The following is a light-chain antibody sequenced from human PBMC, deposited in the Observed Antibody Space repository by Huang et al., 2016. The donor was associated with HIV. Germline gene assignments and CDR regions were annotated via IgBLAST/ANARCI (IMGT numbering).Light chain of an antibody. J-gene: IGKJ2*01. CDR3: QQFHDLYT. V-gene: IGKV1-33*01. CDR2: DAS. Sequence: DIQMTQSPASLSASVGDRVTIICQEGQDINTNLNWYQQKPGKAPKRLISDASYLETGVPSRFSASGSGTGFSLTISSLQPEDIATYYCQQFHDLYTVGQGTKLEIK. CDR1: QDINTN.